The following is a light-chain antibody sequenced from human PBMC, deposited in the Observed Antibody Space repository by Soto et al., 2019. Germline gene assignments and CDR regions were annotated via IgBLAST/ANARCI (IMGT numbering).Light chain of an antibody. J-gene: IGLJ2*01. CDR1: SSDVGGYIY. CDR2: DVS. V-gene: IGLV2-14*03. Sequence: QSVLTQPASVSGSPGQSITISCTGTSSDVGGYIYVSWYQQHPGKVPKLIIYDVSNRPSGVSNRFSGSKSGNTASLTISGLQTEDEADYYCASYTRSRTQIFGGGTKLTVL. CDR3: ASYTRSRTQI.